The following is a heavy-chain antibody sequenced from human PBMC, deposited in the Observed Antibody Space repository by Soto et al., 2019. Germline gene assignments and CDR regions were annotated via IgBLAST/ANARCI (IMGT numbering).Heavy chain of an antibody. D-gene: IGHD6-6*01. V-gene: IGHV3-48*02. CDR2: ISSSSSTI. J-gene: IGHJ6*02. CDR3: ARPEYSSSSYGMDV. Sequence: VGPLSLSCAASGFTFSSYSMNWVRQAPGKGLEWVSYISSSSSTIYYADSVKGRFTISRDNAKNSLYLQMNSLRDEDTAVYYCARPEYSSSSYGMDVWGQGTTVTVSS. CDR1: GFTFSSYS.